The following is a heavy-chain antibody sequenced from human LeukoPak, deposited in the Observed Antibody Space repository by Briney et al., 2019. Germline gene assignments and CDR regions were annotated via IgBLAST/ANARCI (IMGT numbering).Heavy chain of an antibody. CDR3: AKDPIPGRIAAAGTGWFDY. D-gene: IGHD6-13*01. J-gene: IGHJ5*01. Sequence: GGSLRLSCATSGFAFSTSGMHWVRQAPDTGLEWVAFISYDGSEKYYADSVRGRFTISRDNSKNTLYLQMNSLRAEDTAVYYCAKDPIPGRIAAAGTGWFDYWGQGTLVTVSS. CDR2: ISYDGSEK. CDR1: GFAFSTSG. V-gene: IGHV3-30*02.